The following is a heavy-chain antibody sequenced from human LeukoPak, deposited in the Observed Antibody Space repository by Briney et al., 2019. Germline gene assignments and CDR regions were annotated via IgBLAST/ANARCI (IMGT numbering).Heavy chain of an antibody. CDR2: IYYSGST. Sequence: SETLSLTCTVSGGSISSSSYYWSWIRQPPGKGLEWIGYIYYSGSTNYNPSLKSRVTISVDTSKNQFPLKLSSVTAADTAVYYCARDSRAVAGSWFDPWGQGTLVTVSS. CDR3: ARDSRAVAGSWFDP. CDR1: GGSISSSSYY. V-gene: IGHV4-61*01. J-gene: IGHJ5*02. D-gene: IGHD6-19*01.